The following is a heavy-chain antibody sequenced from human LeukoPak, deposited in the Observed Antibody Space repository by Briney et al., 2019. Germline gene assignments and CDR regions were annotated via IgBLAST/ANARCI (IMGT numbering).Heavy chain of an antibody. J-gene: IGHJ4*02. CDR3: ATSDHYAFDY. CDR1: GFTFSDYY. CDR2: ISGSTTYT. D-gene: IGHD4-17*01. V-gene: IGHV3-11*06. Sequence: GGSLRLSCAASGFTFSDYYMAWIRQAPGRGLECVSYISGSTTYTTYADSVNGRFTISRDNAKNSLYLQMNSLRAEDTAVYYCATSDHYAFDYWGQGALVTVSS.